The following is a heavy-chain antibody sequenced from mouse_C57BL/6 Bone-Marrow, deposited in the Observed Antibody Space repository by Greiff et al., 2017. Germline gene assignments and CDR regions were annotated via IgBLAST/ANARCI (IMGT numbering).Heavy chain of an antibody. V-gene: IGHV5-17*01. CDR3: ARQDYYGSSYGY. D-gene: IGHD1-1*01. J-gene: IGHJ2*01. CDR2: ISSGSSTI. Sequence: EVKVVESGGGLVKPGGSLKLSCAASGFTFSDYGMHWVRQAPEKGLEWVAYISSGSSTIYYADTVKGRFTITRDNAKNTLFLHMTSLRSEDTAMYYCARQDYYGSSYGYWGQGTTLTVSS. CDR1: GFTFSDYG.